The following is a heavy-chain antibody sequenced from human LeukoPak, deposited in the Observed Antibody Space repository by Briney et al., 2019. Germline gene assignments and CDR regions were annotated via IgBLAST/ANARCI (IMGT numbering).Heavy chain of an antibody. Sequence: PGRSLRLSCEASGFTFTNAWMNWVRQAPGKGPEWVGRMKSKRDGGATEYAAPVKGRFTISRDDSKNTVYLQMNSLRAEDTAVYYCVKDSSLNWFDPWGQGTLVTVSS. V-gene: IGHV3-15*01. CDR2: MKSKRDGGAT. CDR3: VKDSSLNWFDP. D-gene: IGHD6-6*01. J-gene: IGHJ5*02. CDR1: GFTFTNAW.